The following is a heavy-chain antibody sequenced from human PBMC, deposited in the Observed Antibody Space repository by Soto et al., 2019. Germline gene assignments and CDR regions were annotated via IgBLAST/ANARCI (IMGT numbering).Heavy chain of an antibody. Sequence: GGSLRLSCAASGFTFSSYDMHWVRQATGKGLEWVSSIKFSGSNTKYAEEVTGRFTISRDNSKSKLYLQMNDLRPEDSAVYYCVRASVSGTYYHDPYHFDLAVWGQGTTVTVSS. CDR3: VRASVSGTYYHDPYHFDLAV. J-gene: IGHJ6*02. CDR1: GFTFSSYD. V-gene: IGHV3-74*03. D-gene: IGHD3-10*01. CDR2: IKFSGSNT.